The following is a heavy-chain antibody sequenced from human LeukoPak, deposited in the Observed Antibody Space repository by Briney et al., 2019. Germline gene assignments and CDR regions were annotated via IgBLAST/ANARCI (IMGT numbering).Heavy chain of an antibody. CDR1: GFTFSGYA. J-gene: IGHJ4*02. CDR3: AKAGGSSSWYSELDY. D-gene: IGHD6-13*01. V-gene: IGHV3-23*01. CDR2: ISGSGGST. Sequence: GGSLRLSCAASGFTFSGYAMSWVRQAPGKGLEWVSAISGSGGSTYYADSVKGRFTISRDNSKNTLYLQMNSLRAEDTAVYYCAKAGGSSSWYSELDYWGQGTLVIVSS.